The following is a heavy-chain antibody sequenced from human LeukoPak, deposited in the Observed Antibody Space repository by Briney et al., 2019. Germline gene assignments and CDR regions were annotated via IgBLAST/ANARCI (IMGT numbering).Heavy chain of an antibody. J-gene: IGHJ4*02. CDR3: VKDSSSGSYFDY. Sequence: GGSLRLSCSASGFTFSRYAMHWVRQAPGKGLEYVSAISSNGGSTYYADSVKGRFTISRDNSRNTLHLQMSSLRVEDTAVYYCVKDSSSGSYFDYWGQGTLVTVSP. CDR1: GFTFSRYA. CDR2: ISSNGGST. D-gene: IGHD3-10*01. V-gene: IGHV3-64D*06.